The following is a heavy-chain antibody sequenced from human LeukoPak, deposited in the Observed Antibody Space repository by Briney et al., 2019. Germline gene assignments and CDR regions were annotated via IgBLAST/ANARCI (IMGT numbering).Heavy chain of an antibody. V-gene: IGHV4-39*07. CDR2: IHYSGST. CDR3: ARDLGGLLWFGEFLRGDAFDI. J-gene: IGHJ3*02. D-gene: IGHD3-10*01. CDR1: GGSISNNNYF. Sequence: SETLSLTCTVYGGSISNNNYFWGWIRQPPGKGLEWIGSIHYSGSTYYNPSLKSRVTISVDTSKNQFSLKLSSVTAADTAVYYCARDLGGLLWFGEFLRGDAFDIWGQGTMVTVSS.